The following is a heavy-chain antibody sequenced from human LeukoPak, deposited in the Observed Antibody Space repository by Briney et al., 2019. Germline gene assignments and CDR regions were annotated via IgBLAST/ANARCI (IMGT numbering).Heavy chain of an antibody. Sequence: ASVKVSCKASGYTFTSHGISWVRQAPGQGLEWMGWISTYNGNTNYAQKLQGRVSMTTDTSTSTAYMDLRSLRSDDTAVYYCAKGIYFDWLSYFDYWGQGTLVTVSS. CDR3: AKGIYFDWLSYFDY. V-gene: IGHV1-18*01. CDR1: GYTFTSHG. D-gene: IGHD3-9*01. J-gene: IGHJ4*02. CDR2: ISTYNGNT.